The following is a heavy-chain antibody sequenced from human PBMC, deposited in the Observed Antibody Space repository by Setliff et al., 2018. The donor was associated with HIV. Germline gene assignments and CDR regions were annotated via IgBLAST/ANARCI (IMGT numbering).Heavy chain of an antibody. CDR2: ITSNGGRT. CDR3: ARYNWNPLGYRFDY. CDR1: GFTFSDYP. V-gene: IGHV3-20*04. Sequence: GGSLRLSCAASGFTFSDYPMNWVRQAPGKGLEWVSGITSNGGRTGYADSVKGRFTISRDNAKNSLYLQMNSLRAEDTAVYYCARYNWNPLGYRFDYWGQGTLVTVSS. J-gene: IGHJ4*02. D-gene: IGHD1-20*01.